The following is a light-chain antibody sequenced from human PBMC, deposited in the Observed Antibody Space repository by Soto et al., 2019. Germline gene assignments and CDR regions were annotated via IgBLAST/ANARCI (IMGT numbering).Light chain of an antibody. V-gene: IGKV1-39*01. CDR1: QSIRSY. Sequence: DIQMTQSPSSLSASVGDRVTISCRARQSIRSYLNWYQQKPGKAPKLLIYAASSLKSGVPSRFTGRRSRTDFTLNISSLQTEEFATYSYQQSYSTPRTYGTGTTLEIK. CDR2: AAS. J-gene: IGKJ2*02. CDR3: QQSYSTPRT.